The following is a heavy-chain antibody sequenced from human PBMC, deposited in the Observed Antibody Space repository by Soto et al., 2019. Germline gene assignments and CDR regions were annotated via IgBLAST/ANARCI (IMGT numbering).Heavy chain of an antibody. D-gene: IGHD2-15*01. CDR2: INSDGSST. Sequence: PGGSLRLSGAASGFTFSSYWMHWVRQAPWKGLVWVSRINSDGSSTSYADSVKGRFTISRDNAKNTLYLQMNSLRAEDTAVYYCAREGCSGGSCYGRGYFDSWGQGTLVTVSS. CDR3: AREGCSGGSCYGRGYFDS. V-gene: IGHV3-74*01. J-gene: IGHJ4*02. CDR1: GFTFSSYW.